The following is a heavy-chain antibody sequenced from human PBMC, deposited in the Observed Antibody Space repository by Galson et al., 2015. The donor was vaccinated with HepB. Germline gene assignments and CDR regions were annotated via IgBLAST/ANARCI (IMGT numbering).Heavy chain of an antibody. J-gene: IGHJ4*02. V-gene: IGHV7-4-1*01. CDR1: GYTFTTSA. Sequence: SVKVSCKASGYTFTTSALNWVRQAPGQGLEWVGWINTNTGHPTYAQGFTGHFVFSLDTSVSTAYLQIASLRPEDTAIYYCARDRGSHSHFFDSWSQGTLLTVSS. CDR2: INTNTGHP. D-gene: IGHD1-26*01. CDR3: ARDRGSHSHFFDS.